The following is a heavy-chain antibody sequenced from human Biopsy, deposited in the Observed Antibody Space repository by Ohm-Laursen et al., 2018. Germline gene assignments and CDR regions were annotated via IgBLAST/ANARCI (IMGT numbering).Heavy chain of an antibody. Sequence: SLRLSCAASGFIFNYGMHWVRQVPGKGLEWVAVIWYDGSNGNYADSVKGRFTISRDNSKNTLYLQMNSLRAEDTAVYYCARRAVAGAYNWYFDLWGRGTLVTVSS. V-gene: IGHV3-33*01. CDR1: GFIFNYG. CDR3: ARRAVAGAYNWYFDL. CDR2: IWYDGSNG. D-gene: IGHD6-19*01. J-gene: IGHJ2*01.